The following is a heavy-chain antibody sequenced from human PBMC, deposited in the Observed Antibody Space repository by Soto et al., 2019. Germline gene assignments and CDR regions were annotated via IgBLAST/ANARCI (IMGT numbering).Heavy chain of an antibody. CDR2: VNSDGSST. CDR3: AKAGDWNYVYDF. J-gene: IGHJ4*02. V-gene: IGHV3-74*01. Sequence: QPGGSLRLSCAASGFTFTHYRIHWVRQAPGKGLVWVSRVNSDGSSTNYADAVKGRFTISRDNSKNMAYLQMNNLTVEDTGVYYCAKAGDWNYVYDFWGQGTLVTVS. D-gene: IGHD1-7*01. CDR1: GFTFTHYR.